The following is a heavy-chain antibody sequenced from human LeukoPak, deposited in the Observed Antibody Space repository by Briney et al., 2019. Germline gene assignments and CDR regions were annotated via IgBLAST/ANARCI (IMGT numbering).Heavy chain of an antibody. V-gene: IGHV3-66*01. CDR2: IYSGGST. J-gene: IGHJ4*02. Sequence: GGSLRLSCAASGFPFSSYGMHWVRQAPGKGLEWVSVIYSGGSTYYADSVKGRFTISRDNSRNTLYLQMNSLRAEDTAVYYCARERDGLDYWGQGTLVTVSS. CDR3: ARERDGLDY. D-gene: IGHD5-24*01. CDR1: GFPFSSYG.